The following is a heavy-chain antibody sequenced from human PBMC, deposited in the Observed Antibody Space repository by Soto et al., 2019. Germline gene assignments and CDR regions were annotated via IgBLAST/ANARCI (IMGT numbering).Heavy chain of an antibody. CDR3: ARDTNVGAEDYFDY. V-gene: IGHV4-59*01. CDR1: GGSISSYY. D-gene: IGHD1-26*01. J-gene: IGHJ4*02. CDR2: IYYSGST. Sequence: SETLSLTCTVSGGSISSYYWSWIRQPPGKGLEWIGYIYYSGSTNYNPSLKSRVTISVDTSKNQFSLKLRYVTAADTAVYYCARDTNVGAEDYFDYWGQGTLVTVSS.